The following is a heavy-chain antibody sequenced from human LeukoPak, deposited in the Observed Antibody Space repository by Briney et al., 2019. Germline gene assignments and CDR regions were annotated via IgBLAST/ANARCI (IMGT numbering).Heavy chain of an antibody. Sequence: PSETLSLTCTVSGGSISSYYWSWIRQPPGKGLEWIGYIYYSGSTNYNPSLKSRVTISVDTSKNQFSLKLSSVTAADTAVYYYAREEQLDGYWFDPWGQGTLVTVSS. D-gene: IGHD6-6*01. CDR1: GGSISSYY. CDR2: IYYSGST. J-gene: IGHJ5*02. V-gene: IGHV4-59*01. CDR3: AREEQLDGYWFDP.